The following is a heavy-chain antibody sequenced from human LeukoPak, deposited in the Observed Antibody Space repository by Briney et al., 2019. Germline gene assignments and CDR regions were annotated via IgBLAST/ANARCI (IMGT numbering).Heavy chain of an antibody. CDR3: ASRGLSSSSDYYYYYMDV. D-gene: IGHD6-6*01. Sequence: SVKVSCKASGGTFSSYAISWVRQAPGQGLEWMGGIIPIFGTANYAQKFQGRVTITTDESTSAAYMELSSLRSEDTAVYYCASRGLSSSSDYYYYYMDVWGKGTTVTVSS. V-gene: IGHV1-69*05. J-gene: IGHJ6*03. CDR1: GGTFSSYA. CDR2: IIPIFGTA.